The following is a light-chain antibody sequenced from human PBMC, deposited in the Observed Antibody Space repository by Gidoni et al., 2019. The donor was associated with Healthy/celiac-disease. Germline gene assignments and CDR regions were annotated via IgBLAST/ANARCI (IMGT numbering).Light chain of an antibody. CDR3: QQLNSYPRT. J-gene: IGKJ2*01. V-gene: IGKV1-9*01. Sequence: DIPLTQSPSFLSASVGDRVTITCRASQGISSYLAWYQQKPGKAPKLLIYAAATLQSGGPSRFSGSGSGTEFTLTISSLQPEDFATYYCQQLNSYPRTFGQGTKLEIK. CDR1: QGISSY. CDR2: AAA.